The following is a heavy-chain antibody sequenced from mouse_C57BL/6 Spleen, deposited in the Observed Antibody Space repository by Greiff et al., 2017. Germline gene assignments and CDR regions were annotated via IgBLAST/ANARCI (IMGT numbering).Heavy chain of an antibody. D-gene: IGHD3-3*01. CDR3: ARERGQDY. J-gene: IGHJ2*01. V-gene: IGHV1-82*01. CDR1: GYAFSSSW. Sequence: QVQLQQSGPELVKPGASVKISCKASGYAFSSSWMNWVKQRPGTGLEWIGRIYPGDGDTNYNGKFKGKATLTADKSSSTAYMQLSRLTSEDSAVYFCARERGQDYWGQGTTLTVSS. CDR2: IYPGDGDT.